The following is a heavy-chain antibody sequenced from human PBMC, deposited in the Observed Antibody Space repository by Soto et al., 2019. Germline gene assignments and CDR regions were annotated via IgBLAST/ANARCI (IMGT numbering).Heavy chain of an antibody. V-gene: IGHV4-34*01. J-gene: IGHJ6*03. CDR2: INHSGST. Sequence: QVQLQQWGAGLLKPSETLSLTCAVYGGSFSGYYWSWIRQPPGKGLEWIGEINHSGSTNYNPSLKSRVTISVDTSKNQFSLKRSSVTAADTAVYYCARAPCSSTSCSYYYYYYMDVWGKGTTVTVSS. D-gene: IGHD2-2*01. CDR3: ARAPCSSTSCSYYYYYYMDV. CDR1: GGSFSGYY.